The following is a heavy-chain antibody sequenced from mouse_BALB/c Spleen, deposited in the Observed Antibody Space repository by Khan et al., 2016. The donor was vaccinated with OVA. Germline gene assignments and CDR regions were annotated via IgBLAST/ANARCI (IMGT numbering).Heavy chain of an antibody. CDR1: GFTFSSYV. J-gene: IGHJ2*01. CDR2: ISSGGST. CDR3: AREAYRYDEYYFDY. V-gene: IGHV5-6-5*01. D-gene: IGHD2-14*01. Sequence: EVKLEESGGDLVKPGGSLKLSCAASGFTFSSYVMSWVRQTPEKRLEWVASISSGGSTYYPDSVKGRFTISRDNARNIRYLQMSSLRSEDTAMYYCAREAYRYDEYYFDYWGQGTTLTVSS.